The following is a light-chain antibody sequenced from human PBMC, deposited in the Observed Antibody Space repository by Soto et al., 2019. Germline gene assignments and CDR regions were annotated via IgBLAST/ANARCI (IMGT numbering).Light chain of an antibody. CDR3: CSYAGSSTFPYV. CDR2: EVS. Sequence: QSVLTQPASVSGSPGQSITISCTGTSSDVGSYNLVSWYQHHPGEAPKLMIYEVSKRPSGVSNRFSGSKSGNTASLTISGLQAEDEADYYCCSYAGSSTFPYVFGTGTRSPS. CDR1: SSDVGSYNL. J-gene: IGLJ1*01. V-gene: IGLV2-23*02.